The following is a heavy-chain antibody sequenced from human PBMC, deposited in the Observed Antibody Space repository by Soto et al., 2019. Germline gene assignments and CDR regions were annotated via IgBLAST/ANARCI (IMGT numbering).Heavy chain of an antibody. D-gene: IGHD3-10*01. CDR1: GGTFSSYT. CDR2: IIPILGIA. J-gene: IGHJ3*02. CDR3: ARSWAYYGSGRDAFDI. V-gene: IGHV1-69*02. Sequence: QVQLVQSGAEVKKPGSSVKVSCKASGGTFSSYTISWVRQAPGQGLEWMGRIIPILGIANYAQKFQGRVKITXXKXTXXAYRGLSSLRSEDTAVYYCARSWAYYGSGRDAFDIWGQGTMVTVSS.